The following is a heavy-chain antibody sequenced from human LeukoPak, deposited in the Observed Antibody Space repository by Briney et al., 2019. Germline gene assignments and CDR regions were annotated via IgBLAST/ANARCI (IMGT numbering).Heavy chain of an antibody. J-gene: IGHJ3*02. Sequence: GGSLRLSCAASGFTFSSYSMNWVRQAPGKGLEWVSSISSSSSYIYYADSVKGRFTIPRDNAKNSLYLQMNSLRAEDTAVYYCARTSADYANDAFDIWGQGTMVTVSS. D-gene: IGHD4-17*01. CDR2: ISSSSSYI. V-gene: IGHV3-21*01. CDR3: ARTSADYANDAFDI. CDR1: GFTFSSYS.